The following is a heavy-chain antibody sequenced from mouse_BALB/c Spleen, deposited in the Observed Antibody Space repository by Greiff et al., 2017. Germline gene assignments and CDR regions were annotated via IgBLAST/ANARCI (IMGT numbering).Heavy chain of an antibody. CDR3: ARRSTTVAYYFDY. J-gene: IGHJ2*01. CDR1: GFTFSSYG. CDR2: ISSGGSYT. D-gene: IGHD1-1*01. Sequence: EVKLMESGGDLVKPGGSLKLSCAASGFTFSSYGMSWVRQTPDKRLEWVATISSGGSYTYYPDSVKGRFTISRDNAKNTLYLQMSSLKSEDTAMYYCARRSTTVAYYFDYWGQGTTLTVSS. V-gene: IGHV5-6*02.